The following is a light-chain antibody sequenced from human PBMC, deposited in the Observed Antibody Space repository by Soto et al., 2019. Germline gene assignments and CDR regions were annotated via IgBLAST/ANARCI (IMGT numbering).Light chain of an antibody. CDR1: QSGTNSY. CDR2: GAS. J-gene: IGKJ3*01. Sequence: EIVLTQSPGTLSLSPGERTTLSCRASQSGTNSYLAWYQHKPGQAPRLLIYGASNRATGIPDRFSGSGSGADFTLTISRVEPEDSAVYYCQHYGSAPLTFGPGTKVDIK. V-gene: IGKV3-20*01. CDR3: QHYGSAPLT.